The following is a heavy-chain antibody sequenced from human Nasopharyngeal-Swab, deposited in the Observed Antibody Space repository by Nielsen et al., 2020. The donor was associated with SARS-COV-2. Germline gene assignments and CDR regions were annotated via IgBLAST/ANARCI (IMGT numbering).Heavy chain of an antibody. V-gene: IGHV4-4*02. Sequence: WIRQPPGKGLEWIGEIYHSGSTNYNSSLKSRVTISVDKSKNQFSLKLSSVTAADTAVYYCASLYSSGWPRPGYWGQGTLVTVSS. CDR3: ASLYSSGWPRPGY. CDR2: IYHSGST. J-gene: IGHJ4*02. D-gene: IGHD6-19*01.